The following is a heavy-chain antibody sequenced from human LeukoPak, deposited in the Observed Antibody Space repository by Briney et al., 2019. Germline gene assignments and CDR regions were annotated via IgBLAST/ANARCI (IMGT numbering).Heavy chain of an antibody. Sequence: ASVKVSCKVSAYTLTELSMHWVREAPGQGLGWMGGFDTEDGETIYTQKFQGRVTMTEDTSTDTACMELSSLRSEDTAVYYCATVRTYGLTTWFYTWGQGTLVSVSS. CDR1: AYTLTELS. CDR2: FDTEDGET. J-gene: IGHJ5*02. CDR3: ATVRTYGLTTWFYT. V-gene: IGHV1-24*01. D-gene: IGHD3-3*01.